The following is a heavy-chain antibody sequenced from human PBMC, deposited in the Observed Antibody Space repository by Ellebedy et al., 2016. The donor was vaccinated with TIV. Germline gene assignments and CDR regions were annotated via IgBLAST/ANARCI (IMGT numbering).Heavy chain of an antibody. CDR1: GGSISSDHW. D-gene: IGHD3-22*01. V-gene: IGHV4-4*02. Sequence: SETLSLTXAVSGGSISSDHWWSWVRQPPGKGLEWIGQIYRSGTTYYNPSLKSRVTISVETSKNQFSLKLSSVTAADTAVYYCARGPYYYDSLGYYYPYFDYWGQGTLVTVSS. CDR3: ARGPYYYDSLGYYYPYFDY. J-gene: IGHJ4*02. CDR2: IYRSGTT.